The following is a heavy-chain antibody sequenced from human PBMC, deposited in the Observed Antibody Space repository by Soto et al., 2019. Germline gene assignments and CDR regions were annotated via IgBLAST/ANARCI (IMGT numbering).Heavy chain of an antibody. J-gene: IGHJ4*02. Sequence: GSLRLSCSHSGFIYRDYAMNWFRQAPGKGLEWVGFIKSKAFGGTPEYAASVKGRFTISRDDSMSIAYLQMSSLKTDDTAVCYCTRDHYGRGFSSGAFDSWGQGTPVPVSS. CDR2: IKSKAFGGTP. CDR3: TRDHYGRGFSSGAFDS. V-gene: IGHV3-49*03. CDR1: GFIYRDYA. D-gene: IGHD5-18*01.